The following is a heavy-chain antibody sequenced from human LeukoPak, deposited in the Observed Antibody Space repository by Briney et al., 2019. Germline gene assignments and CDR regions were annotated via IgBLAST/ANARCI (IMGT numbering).Heavy chain of an antibody. Sequence: SETLSLTCAVSGGSISSGGYSWSWIRQPPGKGLEWIGYIYYSGSTYYNPSLKSRVTISVDTSKNQFSLKLSSVTAADTAVYYCARSGYSSSWYLAPTPYYFDYWGQGTLVTVSS. D-gene: IGHD6-13*01. J-gene: IGHJ4*02. V-gene: IGHV4-30-2*05. CDR2: IYYSGST. CDR3: ARSGYSSSWYLAPTPYYFDY. CDR1: GGSISSGGYS.